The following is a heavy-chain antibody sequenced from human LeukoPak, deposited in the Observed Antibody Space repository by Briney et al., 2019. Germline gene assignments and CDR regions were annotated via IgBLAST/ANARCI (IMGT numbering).Heavy chain of an antibody. CDR1: GFTFSSYG. D-gene: IGHD5-18*01. CDR2: IWYDGSNK. V-gene: IGHV3-33*01. Sequence: GGSLRLSCAASGFTFSSYGMHWVRQAPGKGLEWVAVIWYDGSNKYYADSVKGRFTISRDNSKNTLYLQMNSLRAEDTAVYYCARDLGYRAPFDYWGQGTLVTVSS. CDR3: ARDLGYRAPFDY. J-gene: IGHJ4*02.